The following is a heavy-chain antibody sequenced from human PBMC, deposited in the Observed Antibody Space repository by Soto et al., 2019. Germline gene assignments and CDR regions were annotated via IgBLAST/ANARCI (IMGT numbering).Heavy chain of an antibody. D-gene: IGHD5-12*01. V-gene: IGHV3-74*01. CDR1: GFTFSSYW. J-gene: IGHJ4*02. Sequence: GGSLRLSCAASGFTFSSYWMHWVRQAPGKGLVWVSRINSDGSSTSYADSVKGRFTISRDNAKNTLYLQMNGLRAEDTAVYYCARDGPINGYTNYYFDDWGQGTLVTVSS. CDR2: INSDGSST. CDR3: ARDGPINGYTNYYFDD.